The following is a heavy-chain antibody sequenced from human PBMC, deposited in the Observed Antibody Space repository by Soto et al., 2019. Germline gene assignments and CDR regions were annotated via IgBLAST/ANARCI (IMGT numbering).Heavy chain of an antibody. CDR3: VRDWSSNANAVNDN. CDR2: VWYDGSNE. Sequence: VKLVESGGGVVQPGRSLRLSCTTSGFNVVMYGFHWVRQAPGKGLEWVASVWYDGSNEKYADSVKARFIISRDNSRKTIYLQMDSLTVEDTAVYYCVRDWSSNANAVNDNWGQGTLVTVSS. J-gene: IGHJ4*02. V-gene: IGHV3-33*01. D-gene: IGHD1-1*01. CDR1: GFNVVMYG.